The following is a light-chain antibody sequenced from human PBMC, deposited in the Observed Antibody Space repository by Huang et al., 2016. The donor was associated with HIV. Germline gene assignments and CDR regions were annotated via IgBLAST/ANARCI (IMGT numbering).Light chain of an antibody. Sequence: DIQMTQSPSSLSASVGDRVIISCQASQDINNHLNWYQQKSGKAPTFLISDASNLQTGVLARFSGSGSGTNFSFAISSLQPEDIATYYCQQYNDVPLTFGGGTKVNVK. J-gene: IGKJ4*01. CDR3: QQYNDVPLT. CDR1: QDINNH. V-gene: IGKV1-33*01. CDR2: DAS.